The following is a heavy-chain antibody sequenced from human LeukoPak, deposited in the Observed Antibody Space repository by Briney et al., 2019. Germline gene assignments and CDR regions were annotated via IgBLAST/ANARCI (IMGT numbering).Heavy chain of an antibody. Sequence: PGGSLRLSCAASGFTFSSYAMSWVRQAPGKGLEWVSAISGSGGSTYYADSVKGRFTISRDNSKNTLYLQMSSLRAEDTAVYYCAKDGLPYYYDSSGYYLDYWGQGTLVTVSS. J-gene: IGHJ4*02. V-gene: IGHV3-23*01. D-gene: IGHD3-22*01. CDR2: ISGSGGST. CDR3: AKDGLPYYYDSSGYYLDY. CDR1: GFTFSSYA.